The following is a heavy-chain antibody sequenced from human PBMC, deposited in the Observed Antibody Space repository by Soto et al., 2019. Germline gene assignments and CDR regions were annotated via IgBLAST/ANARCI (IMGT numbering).Heavy chain of an antibody. CDR2: IYYSGST. J-gene: IGHJ4*02. Sequence: QVQLQESGPGLVKPSQTLSLTCTVSGGSISSGGYYWSWIRQHPGKGLEWIGYIYYSGSTYYNPSLKSRVTISVDTSKNQFSLKLSSVTDADTAVYYCARDRAGALYFDYWGQGTLVTVSS. V-gene: IGHV4-31*03. CDR3: ARDRAGALYFDY. D-gene: IGHD6-13*01. CDR1: GGSISSGGYY.